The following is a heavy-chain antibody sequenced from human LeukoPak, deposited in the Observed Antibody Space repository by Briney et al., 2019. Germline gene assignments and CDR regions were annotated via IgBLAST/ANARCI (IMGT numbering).Heavy chain of an antibody. D-gene: IGHD6-6*01. CDR1: GFTVSSYG. CDR3: ARAHLSSASTDYMTV. V-gene: IGHV3-30*03. CDR2: ISYDGSNK. Sequence: GGSLRLSCAASGFTVSSYGMHWVRQAPGKGLEWGAVISYDGSNKYYADSVKGRFTISRDSSKNTLYLQMNSLRPEDTAVYYCARAHLSSASTDYMTVWGKGTTVTVSS. J-gene: IGHJ6*03.